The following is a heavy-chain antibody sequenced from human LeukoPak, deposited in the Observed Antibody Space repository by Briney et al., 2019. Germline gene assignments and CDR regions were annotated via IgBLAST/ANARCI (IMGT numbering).Heavy chain of an antibody. J-gene: IGHJ4*02. D-gene: IGHD6-19*01. CDR1: GFTFSSYS. Sequence: GGSLRLSCAASGFTFSSYSMNWVRQAPGKGLEWVSAISGSGGSTYYADSVKGRFTISRDNSKNTLYLQMNSLRAEDTAVYYCAKDVVEQWLPDYWGQGTLVTVSS. CDR2: ISGSGGST. V-gene: IGHV3-23*01. CDR3: AKDVVEQWLPDY.